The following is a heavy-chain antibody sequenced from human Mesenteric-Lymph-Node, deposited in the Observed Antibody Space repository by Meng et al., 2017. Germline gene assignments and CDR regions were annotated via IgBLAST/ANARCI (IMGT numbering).Heavy chain of an antibody. CDR3: ARSLDTSGHAYFDY. J-gene: IGHJ4*02. Sequence: QVQLVQSGAEVKKPGASVRGSCKASGYTFTSYYIYWVRQAPGQGLEWMGIIDSGGGYTSYAQKFRDRVTMTRDTSTNTVYMELSSLRFEDTAVFYCARSLDTSGHAYFDYWGQGTLVTVSS. D-gene: IGHD3-22*01. V-gene: IGHV1-46*01. CDR2: IDSGGGYT. CDR1: GYTFTSYY.